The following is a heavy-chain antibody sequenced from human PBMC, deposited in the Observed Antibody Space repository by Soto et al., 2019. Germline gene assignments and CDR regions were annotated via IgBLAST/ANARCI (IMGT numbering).Heavy chain of an antibody. CDR1: XGSFSNYA. CDR3: APGSEDIVVHGNDYYYGMDV. D-gene: IGHD5-12*01. V-gene: IGHV1-24*01. Sequence: GASVKVSCKASXGSFSNYAIAWVRQAXXXXXXXMGGFDPEDGETIYAQKFQGRVTMTDDTSTDTAYMELSSLRSEDTAVYYCAPGSEDIVVHGNDYYYGMDVWGQGTTVTVSS. CDR2: FDPEDGET. J-gene: IGHJ6*02.